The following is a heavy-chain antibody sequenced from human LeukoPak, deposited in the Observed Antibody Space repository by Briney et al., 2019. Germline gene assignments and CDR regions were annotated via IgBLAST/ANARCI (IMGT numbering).Heavy chain of an antibody. D-gene: IGHD3-10*01. V-gene: IGHV1-24*01. J-gene: IGHJ4*02. CDR2: FDPEDGET. CDR1: GYTLTELS. CDR3: ARDLGTDYYGSHRAGY. Sequence: ASVKVSCKVSGYTLTELSMHWVRQAPGKGLEWMGGFDPEDGETIYAQKFQGRVTMTEDTSTDTAYMELSSLRSDDTAVYYCARDLGTDYYGSHRAGYWGQGTLVTVSS.